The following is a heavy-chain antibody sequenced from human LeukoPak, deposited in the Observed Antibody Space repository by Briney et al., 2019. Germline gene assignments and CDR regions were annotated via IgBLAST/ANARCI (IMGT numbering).Heavy chain of an antibody. Sequence: ASVKVSCKASGYTFTGYFMHWERQAPGQGLEWMGWINPNSGGTSYLQNFQGRVTMTRDTSISTAYMDLSRLRSDDTAVYYCARGRPGDYFDYWGQGTLVTVSS. J-gene: IGHJ4*02. CDR1: GYTFTGYF. CDR3: ARGRPGDYFDY. V-gene: IGHV1-2*02. CDR2: INPNSGGT. D-gene: IGHD6-25*01.